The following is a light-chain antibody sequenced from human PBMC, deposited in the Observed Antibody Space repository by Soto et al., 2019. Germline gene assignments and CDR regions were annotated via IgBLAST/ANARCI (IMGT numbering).Light chain of an antibody. CDR1: SSDVGGYNY. V-gene: IGLV2-14*01. CDR3: NSYTSSSTLV. Sequence: QSVLTQPASVSGSPGQSITISCTGTSSDVGGYNYVSWYQQHPGKAPKLMIYEVSNRPSGVSNRFSGSKSGNTASLTISGLQAEDEADYYCNSYTSSSTLVFGRGTKLTVL. J-gene: IGLJ3*02. CDR2: EVS.